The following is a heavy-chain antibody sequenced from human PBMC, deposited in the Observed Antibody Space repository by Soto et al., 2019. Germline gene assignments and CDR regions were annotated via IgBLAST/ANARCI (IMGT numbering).Heavy chain of an antibody. CDR2: ISAYNGNT. CDR3: ESSGCSSTSCYPNKYYYYGMDV. V-gene: IGHV1-18*04. D-gene: IGHD2-2*01. CDR1: GYTFTSYG. J-gene: IGHJ6*02. Sequence: ASVKVSCKASGYTFTSYGISWVRQAPGQGLEWMGWISAYNGNTNYAQKLQGRVTMTTDTSTSTAYMELRSLRSDDTAVYYCESSGCSSTSCYPNKYYYYGMDVWGQGTTVTVSS.